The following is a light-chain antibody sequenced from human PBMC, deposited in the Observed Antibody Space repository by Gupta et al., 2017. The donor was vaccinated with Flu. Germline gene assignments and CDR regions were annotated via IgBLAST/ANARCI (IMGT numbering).Light chain of an antibody. CDR3: IESDGRLKSVV. CDR1: SSNIGNEL. Sequence: QSLLTQPPSVSAAPGQRVTISCSGSSSNIGNELVSWYQQFPGKVTKLLIYEDNKRPSGINDRGSCYRAGNYATRRIDALQTGDEADDYCIESDGRLKSVVFGGGTKVTVL. J-gene: IGLJ3*02. V-gene: IGLV1-51*02. CDR2: EDN.